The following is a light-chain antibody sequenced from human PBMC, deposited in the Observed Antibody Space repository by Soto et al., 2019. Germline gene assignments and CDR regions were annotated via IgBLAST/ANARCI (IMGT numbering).Light chain of an antibody. Sequence: QSVLTQPASMSGSPGQSITISCTGTSSDVGSYNLVSWYQQHPGKAPKLMIYEVSKRPSGVSNRFSGSKSGNTASLTISGLQAEDEADYYCCSYAGSSTLVVFGGGTKLTVL. J-gene: IGLJ2*01. V-gene: IGLV2-23*02. CDR2: EVS. CDR3: CSYAGSSTLVV. CDR1: SSDVGSYNL.